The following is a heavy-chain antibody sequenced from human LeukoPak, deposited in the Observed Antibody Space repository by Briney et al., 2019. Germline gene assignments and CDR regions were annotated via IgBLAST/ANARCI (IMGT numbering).Heavy chain of an antibody. D-gene: IGHD4-17*01. V-gene: IGHV1-3*01. CDR2: INAGNGNT. CDR1: GYTFTSYA. J-gene: IGHJ1*01. CDR3: AREPTKTTVTTIGLQH. Sequence: ASVKVSCKASGYTFTSYAMHWVRQAPGQRLEWMGWINAGNGNTKYSQKFQGRVTITRDTSASTAYMELSSLRSEDTAVYYCAREPTKTTVTTIGLQHWGQGTLVTVSS.